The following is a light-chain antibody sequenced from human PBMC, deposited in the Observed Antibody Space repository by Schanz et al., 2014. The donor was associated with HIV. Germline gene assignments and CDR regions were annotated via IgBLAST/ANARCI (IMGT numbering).Light chain of an antibody. Sequence: QSVLTQPPSASGTPGQRVTISCSGSSSNVGSNTVNWYQHLPGTAPKLLMYANNQRASGVPDRFSGSGSGTSASLAISGLQSEDEADYYCAAWDDSLNGRVFGGGTKLTVL. V-gene: IGLV1-44*01. CDR1: SSNVGSNT. CDR2: ANN. J-gene: IGLJ3*02. CDR3: AAWDDSLNGRV.